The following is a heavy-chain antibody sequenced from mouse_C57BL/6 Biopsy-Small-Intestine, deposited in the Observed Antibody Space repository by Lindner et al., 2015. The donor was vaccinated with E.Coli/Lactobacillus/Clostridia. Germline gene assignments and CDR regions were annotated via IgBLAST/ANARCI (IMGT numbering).Heavy chain of an antibody. J-gene: IGHJ1*03. V-gene: IGHV5-17*01. CDR1: GFTFFDYG. CDR3: ARRGIATVVGHWYFDV. CDR2: ISSGSSNI. D-gene: IGHD1-1*01. Sequence: VQLQESGGGLVKPGGSLKLSCAASGFTFFDYGMHWVRQAPEKGLEWVAYISSGSSNIYYEDTVKGQFTISRDNAKNTLFLQMTSLRSEDTAMYYCARRGIATVVGHWYFDVWGTGTTVTVSS.